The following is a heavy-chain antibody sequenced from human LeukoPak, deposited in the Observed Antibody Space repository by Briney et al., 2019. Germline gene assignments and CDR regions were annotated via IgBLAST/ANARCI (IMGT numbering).Heavy chain of an antibody. CDR2: IKQDGSEK. V-gene: IGHV3-7*03. J-gene: IGHJ4*02. Sequence: GGSLRLSCAASGFTFSNYWMSWVRQAPGKGLEWVANIKQDGSEKYYVDSVKGRFTISRDNSKNTLYLQMNSLRAEDTAVYYCAKDDWVRGGLITSYYFDYWGQGTLVTVSS. D-gene: IGHD3-10*01. CDR3: AKDDWVRGGLITSYYFDY. CDR1: GFTFSNYW.